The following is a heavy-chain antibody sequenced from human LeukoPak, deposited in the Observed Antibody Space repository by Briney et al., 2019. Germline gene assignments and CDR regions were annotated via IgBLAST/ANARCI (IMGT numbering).Heavy chain of an antibody. D-gene: IGHD3-22*01. CDR2: IKQDGSEK. CDR3: ARVRYYYDSSGYVEYFDY. J-gene: IGHJ4*02. CDR1: GFTFSSYW. Sequence: GGSLRLSCAASGFTFSSYWMSWVRQAPGKGLEWVANIKQDGSEKYYVDSVKGRFTTSRDNAKNSLYLQMNSLRAEDTAVYYCARVRYYYDSSGYVEYFDYWGQGTLVTVSS. V-gene: IGHV3-7*02.